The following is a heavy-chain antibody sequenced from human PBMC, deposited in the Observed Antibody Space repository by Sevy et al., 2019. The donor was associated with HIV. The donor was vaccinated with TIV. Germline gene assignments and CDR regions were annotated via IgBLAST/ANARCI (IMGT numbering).Heavy chain of an antibody. Sequence: GGSLRLSCAASGITFSSAWMSWVRLVPGKGLEWLGRIKSETDGGAADYAAAVKGRFTISRDDSKETLYLQLNSLKTEETAVYYCTTDLRCYSSKWGQGTLVTVSS. V-gene: IGHV3-15*01. CDR3: TTDLRCYSSK. CDR1: GITFSSAW. D-gene: IGHD4-4*01. J-gene: IGHJ4*02. CDR2: IKSETDGGAA.